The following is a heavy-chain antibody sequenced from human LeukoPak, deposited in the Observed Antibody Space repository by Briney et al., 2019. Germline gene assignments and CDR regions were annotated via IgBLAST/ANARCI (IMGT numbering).Heavy chain of an antibody. D-gene: IGHD2-2*01. Sequence: GASVKVSCKASGYTFTSYGISWVRQAPGQGLEWMGWISAYNGNTNYAQKLQGRVTMTTDTSTSTAYMELRSLRSDDTAVYYCARGGAQFYCSSTSCYYDAFDIWGQGTMVTVSS. J-gene: IGHJ3*02. CDR2: ISAYNGNT. V-gene: IGHV1-18*01. CDR3: ARGGAQFYCSSTSCYYDAFDI. CDR1: GYTFTSYG.